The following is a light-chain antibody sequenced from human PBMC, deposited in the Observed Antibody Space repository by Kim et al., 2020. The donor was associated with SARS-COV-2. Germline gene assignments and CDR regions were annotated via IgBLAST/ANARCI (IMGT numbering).Light chain of an antibody. CDR1: QSISTN. Sequence: EIVMTQSPATLSVSPGERVTLSCRASQSISTNLGWYQQKPGQAPRLLISDASTRATGIPARFSGSGSGTEFTLTISSLQSDDFAVYCWQQNNDSPWTFGQGTKVDIK. V-gene: IGKV3-15*01. J-gene: IGKJ1*01. CDR3: QQNNDSPWT. CDR2: DAS.